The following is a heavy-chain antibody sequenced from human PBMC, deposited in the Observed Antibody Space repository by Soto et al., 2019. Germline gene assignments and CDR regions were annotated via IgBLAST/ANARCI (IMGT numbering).Heavy chain of an antibody. Sequence: ASEPLSLTCTVSGGSISSYYWSWIRQPAGKGLEWIGCIYTSGSTNYNPSLKSRVTMSVDTSKNQFSLKLSSVTAADTAVYYCARVRIAVRTGAYGIDVWGPGTTVTVSS. V-gene: IGHV4-4*07. CDR2: IYTSGST. J-gene: IGHJ6*02. D-gene: IGHD6-6*01. CDR1: GGSISSYY. CDR3: ARVRIAVRTGAYGIDV.